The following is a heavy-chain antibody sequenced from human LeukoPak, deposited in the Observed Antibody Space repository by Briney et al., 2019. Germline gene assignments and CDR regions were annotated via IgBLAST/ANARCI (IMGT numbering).Heavy chain of an antibody. D-gene: IGHD1-1*01. CDR3: ARGTVQMGMGERYFDN. V-gene: IGHV4-59*11. CDR2: IYYSESS. Sequence: PSETLSLTCAVSGGSISTHYWCWIRHPPPKGLEWIGYIYYSESSNNNPSLTSRITIVVDPYRNQCSLSLSSVTAADRAVYYCARGTVQMGMGERYFDNWGQGTLVTVSP. J-gene: IGHJ4*02. CDR1: GGSISTHY.